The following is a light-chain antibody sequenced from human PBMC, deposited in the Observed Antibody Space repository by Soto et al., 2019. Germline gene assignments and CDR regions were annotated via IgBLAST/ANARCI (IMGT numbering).Light chain of an antibody. J-gene: IGKJ2*01. CDR1: QSVSSSY. V-gene: IGKV3-20*01. CDR2: GAS. Sequence: ETVLTQSPGTMSLSPGERVTLSCRASQSVSSSYLAWYQQKPGQAPRLLIYGASSRATGIPDRFSGSGSGTDFTLTISRLEPEDFAVYYCQQYGTSPQTFGQGTKLEIK. CDR3: QQYGTSPQT.